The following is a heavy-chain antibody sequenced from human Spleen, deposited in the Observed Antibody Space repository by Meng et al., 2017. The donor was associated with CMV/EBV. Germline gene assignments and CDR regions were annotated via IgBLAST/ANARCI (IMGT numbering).Heavy chain of an antibody. CDR1: GGSISSGDYY. V-gene: IGHV4-30-4*08. CDR2: IYYSGST. CDR3: ASCERGQQLVTPFDP. Sequence: QEHRQESGPGLLKPSQTLSLTCTVSGGSISSGDYYWSWIRQPPGKGLEWIGYIYYSGSTYYNPSLKSRVTISVDTSKNQFSLKLSSVTAADTAVYYCASCERGQQLVTPFDPWGQGTLVTVSS. J-gene: IGHJ5*02. D-gene: IGHD6-13*01.